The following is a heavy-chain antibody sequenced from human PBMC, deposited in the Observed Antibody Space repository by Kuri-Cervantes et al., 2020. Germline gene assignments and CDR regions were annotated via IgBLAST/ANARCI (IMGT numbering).Heavy chain of an antibody. J-gene: IGHJ3*02. D-gene: IGHD6-6*01. CDR3: ARDSSSIAASDDAFDI. CDR2: ITSASSI. CDR1: GFTFSSYS. V-gene: IGHV3-21*01. Sequence: GESLKISCVASGFTFSSYSMNWVRQAPGGGLEWVSSITSASSIFYADSVKGRFTISRDNAKNSLYLQMNSLRAEDTTVYYCARDSSSIAASDDAFDIWGQGTMVTVSS.